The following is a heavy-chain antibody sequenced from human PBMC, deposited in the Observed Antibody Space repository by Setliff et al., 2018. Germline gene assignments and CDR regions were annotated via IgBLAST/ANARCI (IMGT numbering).Heavy chain of an antibody. V-gene: IGHV1-69*05. CDR1: GGTFSSYA. J-gene: IGHJ4*02. CDR2: IIPIFGTA. D-gene: IGHD3-22*01. CDR3: ASDYDSSGYLVY. Sequence: GASVKVSCKASGGTFSSYAISWVRQAPGQGLEWMGGIIPIFGTAYYAQKFQGRVTITTDESTSTAYMELSSLRSEDTAVYYCASDYDSSGYLVYWGQGTLVTVPQ.